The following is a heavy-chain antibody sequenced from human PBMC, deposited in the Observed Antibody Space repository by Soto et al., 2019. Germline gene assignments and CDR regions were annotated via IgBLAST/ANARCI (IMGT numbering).Heavy chain of an antibody. J-gene: IGHJ4*02. CDR2: INPNSGGT. CDR3: ARKLPGYSYGNEFDY. Sequence: ASVQVSCKASGYTFTGYYMHWVRQAPGQGLEWMGWINPNSGGTNYAQKFQGWVTMTRDTSISTAYMELSRLRSDDTAVYYCARKLPGYSYGNEFDYWGQGTLVTVSS. V-gene: IGHV1-2*04. D-gene: IGHD5-18*01. CDR1: GYTFTGYY.